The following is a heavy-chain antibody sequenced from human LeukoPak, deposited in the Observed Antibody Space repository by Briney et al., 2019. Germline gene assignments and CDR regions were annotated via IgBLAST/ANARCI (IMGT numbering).Heavy chain of an antibody. V-gene: IGHV3-48*03. J-gene: IGHJ3*02. D-gene: IGHD3-22*01. CDR1: GFTFSSYE. CDR3: ARGLFLSGYLDAFDI. CDR2: ISSSGSTI. Sequence: GGSLRLSCAASGFTFSSYEMNWVRQAPGKGLEWVSYISSSGSTIYYADSVKGRFTISRDNLKNVLYLQMNSLKVEDTALYYCARGLFLSGYLDAFDIWGQGTVVTVSS.